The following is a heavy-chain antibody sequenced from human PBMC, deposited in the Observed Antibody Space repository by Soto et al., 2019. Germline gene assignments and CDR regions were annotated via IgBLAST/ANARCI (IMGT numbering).Heavy chain of an antibody. CDR2: ISTYNGNS. D-gene: IGHD6-13*01. V-gene: IGHV1-18*01. CDR3: ARDDATSSRARAFDV. CDR1: GYTFTNYD. J-gene: IGHJ3*01. Sequence: ASVKVSCKASGYTFTNYDISWVRQAPGQGPEWLGWISTYNGNSASKQEVQDRVTLTTDTPACTAYMELRSLRSDDTAVYYCARDDATSSRARAFDVWGQGTMVTVSS.